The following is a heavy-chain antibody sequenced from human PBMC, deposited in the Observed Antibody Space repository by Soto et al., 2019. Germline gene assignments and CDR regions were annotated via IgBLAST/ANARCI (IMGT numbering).Heavy chain of an antibody. V-gene: IGHV4-34*01. CDR3: ARGTREGWYFDL. CDR1: GGSFSSYY. Sequence: QVQLQQWGAGLLKASETLSLTCAVYGGSFSSYYWSWIRQPPGKGLEWIEEINHSGSTNYNPSLKSRASISVDRSKNQFSLNLSSVTAAYTAVYYCARGTREGWYFDLWGRGTPVTVSS. J-gene: IGHJ2*01. CDR2: INHSGST.